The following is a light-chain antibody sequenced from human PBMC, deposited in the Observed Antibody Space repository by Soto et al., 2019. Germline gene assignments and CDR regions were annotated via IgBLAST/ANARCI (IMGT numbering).Light chain of an antibody. Sequence: QSALTQPASVSASPGQSITISCTGSSSDIGTYNYVSWYQQHPGRAPKLMISEVSNRPSGVSDRFSGSKSGNTATLAISGLRPEDEADYYCSSYTTSTSFILFGGGTKLTVL. J-gene: IGLJ2*01. CDR2: EVS. CDR3: SSYTTSTSFIL. V-gene: IGLV2-14*01. CDR1: SSDIGTYNY.